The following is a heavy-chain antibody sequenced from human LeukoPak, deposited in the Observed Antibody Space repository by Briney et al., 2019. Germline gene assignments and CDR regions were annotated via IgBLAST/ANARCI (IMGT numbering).Heavy chain of an antibody. Sequence: PGGSLRLSCAASGLTFSSYAMSWVRQAPGKGLEWVSSISGSGGSTYYADSVKGRFTISRDNSKNTLYLQMNSLRAEDTAVYYCARGRIVVVTSDAFDIWGQGTMVTVSS. CDR2: ISGSGGST. J-gene: IGHJ3*02. CDR1: GLTFSSYA. CDR3: ARGRIVVVTSDAFDI. V-gene: IGHV3-23*01. D-gene: IGHD3-22*01.